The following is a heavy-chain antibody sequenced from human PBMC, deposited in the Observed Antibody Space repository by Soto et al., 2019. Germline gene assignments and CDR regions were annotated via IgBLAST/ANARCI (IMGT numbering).Heavy chain of an antibody. CDR2: IYYSGST. CDR1: GGSISSGGYY. J-gene: IGHJ3*02. CDR3: ARSIAATAGAFDI. Sequence: SETLSLTCTVSGGSISSGGYYWSWIRQHPGKGLEWIGYIYYSGSTYYNPSLKSRVTISVDTSKNQFSLKLSSVTAADTAVYYCARSIAATAGAFDIWGQGTMVTVSS. D-gene: IGHD6-6*01. V-gene: IGHV4-31*03.